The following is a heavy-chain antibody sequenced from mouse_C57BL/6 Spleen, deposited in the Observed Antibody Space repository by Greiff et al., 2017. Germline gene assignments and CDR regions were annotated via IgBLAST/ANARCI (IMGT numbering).Heavy chain of an antibody. CDR1: GYSITSGYY. D-gene: IGHD4-1*01. CDR2: ISYDGSN. V-gene: IGHV3-6*01. CDR3: ARAELGFDY. Sequence: EVQRVESGPGLVKPSQSLSLTCSVTGYSITSGYYWNWIRQFPGNKLEWMGYISYDGSNNYNPSLKNRISITRDTSKNQFFLKLNSVTTEDTATYYCARAELGFDYWGQGTTLTVSS. J-gene: IGHJ2*01.